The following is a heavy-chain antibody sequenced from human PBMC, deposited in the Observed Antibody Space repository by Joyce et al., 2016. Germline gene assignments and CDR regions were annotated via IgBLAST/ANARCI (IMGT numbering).Heavy chain of an antibody. CDR3: ARDRDYYGSGTYKAMDV. J-gene: IGHJ6*02. CDR2: ISAVSGKT. D-gene: IGHD3-10*01. Sequence: QAQLVQSGAEVEKPGASVKVSCKASGYTFTSQGISWVRQAPGQGLEWMGWISAVSGKTSYVQKFQGRVTVTRDTSTNTAYMEMRSLTSDDTAVYYCARDRDYYGSGTYKAMDVWGQGTTVSVSS. V-gene: IGHV1-18*01. CDR1: GYTFTSQG.